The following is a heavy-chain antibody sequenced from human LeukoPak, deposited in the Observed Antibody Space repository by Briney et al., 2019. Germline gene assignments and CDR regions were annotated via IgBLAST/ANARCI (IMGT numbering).Heavy chain of an antibody. CDR1: GFTFSSYG. CDR3: AKTAGYCSSTSCYARGYYFDY. D-gene: IGHD2-2*01. V-gene: IGHV3-30*18. Sequence: GGSLRLSCAASGFTFSSYGMHWVRQAPGKGLEWVAVISYDGSNKYYADSVKGRFTISRDNSKNTLYLQMNSLRAEDTAVYYCAKTAGYCSSTSCYARGYYFDYWGQGTLVTVSS. J-gene: IGHJ4*02. CDR2: ISYDGSNK.